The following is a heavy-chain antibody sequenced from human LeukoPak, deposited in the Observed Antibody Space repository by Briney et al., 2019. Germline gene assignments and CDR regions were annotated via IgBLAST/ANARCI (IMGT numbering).Heavy chain of an antibody. CDR1: GFTFSSYG. CDR3: STDQSKLLWVGGSVKDY. V-gene: IGHV3-15*01. J-gene: IGHJ4*02. D-gene: IGHD3-10*01. Sequence: PGGSLRDSCVASGFTFSSYGIHRVRQAPGKGLEWVGRIKSKTDGGTTDYAAPVKGRFTISRDDSKNTLYLQMNSLKTEDTAVYYCSTDQSKLLWVGGSVKDYWGQGTLVTVSS. CDR2: IKSKTDGGTT.